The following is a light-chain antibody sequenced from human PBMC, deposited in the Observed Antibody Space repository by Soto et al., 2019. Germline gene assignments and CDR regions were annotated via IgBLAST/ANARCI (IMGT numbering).Light chain of an antibody. CDR2: AAS. CDR3: LQDYNYPIT. V-gene: IGKV1-6*01. Sequence: AIQMTQSPSSLSASLGDRVTITCRASQGIRNDLDWFQQKPGKAPKLLIYAASNLQSGVPARFSGSGSGTDFTLTISSLQPEDFATYYCLQDYNYPITFGQGTRLEI. CDR1: QGIRND. J-gene: IGKJ5*01.